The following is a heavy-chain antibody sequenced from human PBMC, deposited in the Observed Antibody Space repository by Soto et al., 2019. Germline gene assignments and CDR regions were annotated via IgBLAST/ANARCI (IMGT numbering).Heavy chain of an antibody. CDR3: ARKKKFTCDS. CDR2: IKPGSSDI. Sequence: VESLKISFECVGYNFCSALICVGLQMPGKGLEWMGLIKPGSSDIRYSPPFRGQVTISADEAVNTAYLQWSGLKASDRAMYYCARKKKFTCDSWGQGTLVTVSS. V-gene: IGHV5-51*01. CDR1: GYNFCSAL. J-gene: IGHJ4*02.